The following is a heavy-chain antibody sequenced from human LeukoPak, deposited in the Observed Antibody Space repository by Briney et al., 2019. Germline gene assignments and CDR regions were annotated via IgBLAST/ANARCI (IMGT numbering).Heavy chain of an antibody. Sequence: PGGSLRLSCAASGFTFSSYGMHWVRQAPGKGLEWVSGINWNGGSTGYADSVKGRFTISRDDAKNSLYLQMNRLRAEDTALYYCARAPLVHGDYDYYYYMDVWGKGTTVTVSS. CDR3: ARAPLVHGDYDYYYYMDV. J-gene: IGHJ6*03. V-gene: IGHV3-20*04. D-gene: IGHD4-17*01. CDR2: INWNGGST. CDR1: GFTFSSYG.